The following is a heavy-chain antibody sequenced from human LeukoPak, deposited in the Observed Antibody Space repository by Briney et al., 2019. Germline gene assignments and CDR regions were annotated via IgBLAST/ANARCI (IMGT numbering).Heavy chain of an antibody. D-gene: IGHD5-18*01. J-gene: IGHJ4*02. CDR1: GGSISSYY. CDR2: IYYSGST. CDR3: ASWRRGDGYGYLGYFDY. V-gene: IGHV4-59*01. Sequence: SETLSLTCTVSGGSISSYYWSWIRQPPGKGLEWIGYIYYSGSTNYNPSLKSRVTISVDTSKNQFSLKLSSVTAADTAVYYCASWRRGDGYGYLGYFDYWGQGTLVTVSS.